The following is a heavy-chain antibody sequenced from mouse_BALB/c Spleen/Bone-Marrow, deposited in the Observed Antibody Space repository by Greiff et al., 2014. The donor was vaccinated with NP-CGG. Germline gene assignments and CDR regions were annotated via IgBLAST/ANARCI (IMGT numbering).Heavy chain of an antibody. D-gene: IGHD1-1*02. CDR2: ISYSGST. CDR1: GDSITSGY. V-gene: IGHV3-8*02. Sequence: EVQLVESGPSLVKPSQTLSLTCSVTGDSITSGYWNWIRKFPGNKLEYMGYISYSGSTYYNPSLKSRISITRDTSKNQYYLQLNSGTTEDTATYYCSRGGAMGFAYWGQGTLVTVSA. CDR3: SRGGAMGFAY. J-gene: IGHJ3*01.